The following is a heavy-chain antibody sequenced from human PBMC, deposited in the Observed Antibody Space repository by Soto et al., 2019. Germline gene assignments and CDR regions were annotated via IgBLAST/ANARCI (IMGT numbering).Heavy chain of an antibody. CDR1: GFLFSNSA. Sequence: GGSLSLSCAASGFLFSNSAMNWVRQAPGKGLEWVSSISGGGGVTHYADSARGRFTISRGNAKNTLSLQMSSLSAEATAVYYCAEVFYYYDSSGYYYFDYGGHGTPVTVSS. CDR2: ISGGGGVT. D-gene: IGHD3-22*01. CDR3: AEVFYYYDSSGYYYFDY. V-gene: IGHV3-23*01. J-gene: IGHJ4*01.